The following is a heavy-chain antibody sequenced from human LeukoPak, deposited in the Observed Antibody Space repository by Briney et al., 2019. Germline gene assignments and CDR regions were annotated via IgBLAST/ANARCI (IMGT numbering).Heavy chain of an antibody. V-gene: IGHV4-30-2*01. CDR1: GGSISSGGYS. CDR3: ARQYSSTWYGYFQH. J-gene: IGHJ1*01. Sequence: PSETLSLTCAVSGGSISSGGYSWSWIRQPPGKGLEWIGYIYHSGSTYYNPSLKSRVTISVDRSKNQFSLKLSSVTAADTAVYYCARQYSSTWYGYFQHWGQGTLVTVSS. CDR2: IYHSGST. D-gene: IGHD6-13*01.